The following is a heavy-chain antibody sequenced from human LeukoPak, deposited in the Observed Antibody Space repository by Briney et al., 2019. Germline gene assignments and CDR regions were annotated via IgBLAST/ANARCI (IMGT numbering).Heavy chain of an antibody. CDR1: GYSFTSYW. CDR3: ARRGTGTTLTGWFDP. Sequence: GESLKISCKGSGYSFTSYWIGWLRQMPGKGLEWMGIIYPGDSDTRYSPSFQGQVTISADKSISTAYLQWSSLKASDTAMYYCARRGTGTTLTGWFDPWGQGTLVTVSS. D-gene: IGHD1-1*01. J-gene: IGHJ5*02. CDR2: IYPGDSDT. V-gene: IGHV5-51*01.